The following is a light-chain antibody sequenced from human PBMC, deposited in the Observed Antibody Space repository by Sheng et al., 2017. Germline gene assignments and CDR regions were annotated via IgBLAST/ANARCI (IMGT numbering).Light chain of an antibody. V-gene: IGLV1-47*01. J-gene: IGLJ2*01. CDR2: RNN. CDR3: ATWDDSLSSVV. Sequence: QSVLTQPPSASGTPGQRVTISCSGSSSNIGSNSVYWYQQLPGTAPKLLIYRNNQRSSGIPDRFSGSKSGTSASLAIRGLRSEDEADYYCATWDDSLSSVVFGGGTKLTVL. CDR1: SSNIGSNS.